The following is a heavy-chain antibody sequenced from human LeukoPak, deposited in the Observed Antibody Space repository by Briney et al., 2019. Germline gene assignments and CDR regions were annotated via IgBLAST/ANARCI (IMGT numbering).Heavy chain of an antibody. CDR1: GFIFTNYF. D-gene: IGHD2-2*01. Sequence: GGSLRLSCAASGFIFTNYFMSWVRQAPGKGLEWVASIKHDGSEKYYVDSVRGRFTISRDNTMNSLYLQMSSLRAEDTAVYYCAKDPLILVVVPAARDWFDPWGQGTLVTVSS. J-gene: IGHJ5*02. V-gene: IGHV3-7*01. CDR3: AKDPLILVVVPAARDWFDP. CDR2: IKHDGSEK.